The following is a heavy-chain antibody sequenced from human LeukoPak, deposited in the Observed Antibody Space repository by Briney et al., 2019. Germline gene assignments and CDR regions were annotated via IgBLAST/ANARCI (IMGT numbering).Heavy chain of an antibody. J-gene: IGHJ4*02. V-gene: IGHV4-39*01. CDR1: GASISGSGYY. CDR2: IYSSGST. CDR3: AKSGGYGLIDY. D-gene: IGHD1-26*01. Sequence: PSETLSLTCAVSGASISGSGYYWGWIRQPPGEGLEWIGNIYSSGSTYYNASLQSRVTISIDTSKNQFSLRLNSVTAADTAMYYCAKSGGYGLIDYWGQGTRVTVSS.